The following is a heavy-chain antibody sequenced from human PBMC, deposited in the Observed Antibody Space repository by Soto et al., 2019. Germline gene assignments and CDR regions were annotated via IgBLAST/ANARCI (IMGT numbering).Heavy chain of an antibody. J-gene: IGHJ6*02. D-gene: IGHD2-15*01. Sequence: GESLKISCAASGFTVSSNYMSWVRQAPGKGLEWVSVIYSGGSTYYADSVKGRFTISRDNSKNTLYLQMNSLKAEDKAVYYFGRDVVGCCSGGSCYSGPRPRDYYGMEVWGQGTTVTVSS. V-gene: IGHV3-53*01. CDR1: GFTVSSNY. CDR3: GRDVVGCCSGGSCYSGPRPRDYYGMEV. CDR2: IYSGGST.